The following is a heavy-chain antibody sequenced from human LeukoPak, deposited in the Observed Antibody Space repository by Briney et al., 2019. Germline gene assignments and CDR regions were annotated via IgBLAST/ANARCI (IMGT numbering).Heavy chain of an antibody. CDR3: ARHIQLGYCSGGSCLTPYGMDV. D-gene: IGHD2-15*01. CDR2: IIPILGIA. V-gene: IGHV1-69*02. CDR1: EYTFTNYY. J-gene: IGHJ6*02. Sequence: SVKVSCKASEYTFTNYYINWVRQAPGQGLEWMGRIIPILGIANYAQKFQGRVTITADKSTSTAYMELSSLRSEDTAVYYCARHIQLGYCSGGSCLTPYGMDVWGQGTTVTVSS.